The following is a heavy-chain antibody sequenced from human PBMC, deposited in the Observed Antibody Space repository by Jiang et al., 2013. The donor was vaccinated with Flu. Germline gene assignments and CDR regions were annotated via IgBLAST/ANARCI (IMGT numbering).Heavy chain of an antibody. CDR2: MNPNSGNT. Sequence: SGYTFTSYDINWVRQATGQGLEWMGWMNPNSGNTGYAQKFQGRVTMTRNTSISTAYMELSSLIFEDTAVYYCAREPTVTPRFDGFDIWGPGTMVTVSS. V-gene: IGHV1-8*01. CDR3: AREPTVTPRFDGFDI. D-gene: IGHD4-17*01. CDR1: GYTFTSYD. J-gene: IGHJ3*02.